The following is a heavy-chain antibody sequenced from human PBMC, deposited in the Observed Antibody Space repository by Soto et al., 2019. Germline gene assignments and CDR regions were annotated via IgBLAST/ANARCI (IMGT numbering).Heavy chain of an antibody. D-gene: IGHD3-10*01. CDR3: ATSLYYYGSGQIN. CDR2: ISANNGNT. CDR1: GYTFTSYG. Sequence: ASVKVSCKASGYTFTSYGISWVRQAPGQGLEWMGWISANNGNTNYAQKLQGRVTMTRDTSTSTAYMELSSLRSEDTAVYYCATSLYYYGSGQINWGQGTLVTVSS. V-gene: IGHV1-18*01. J-gene: IGHJ1*01.